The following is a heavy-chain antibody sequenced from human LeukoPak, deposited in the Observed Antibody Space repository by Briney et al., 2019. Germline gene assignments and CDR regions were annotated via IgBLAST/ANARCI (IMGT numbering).Heavy chain of an antibody. Sequence: ASVKVSCKASGYTFTSYGISWVRQAPGQGLEWMGWISAYNGNTNYAQKLQGRVTMTTDTSTSTAYMELRSLRSDDTAVYYCARGKHGYYDSSGYYYYYMDVWGKGTTVTVSS. CDR2: ISAYNGNT. V-gene: IGHV1-18*01. J-gene: IGHJ6*03. D-gene: IGHD3-22*01. CDR1: GYTFTSYG. CDR3: ARGKHGYYDSSGYYYYYMDV.